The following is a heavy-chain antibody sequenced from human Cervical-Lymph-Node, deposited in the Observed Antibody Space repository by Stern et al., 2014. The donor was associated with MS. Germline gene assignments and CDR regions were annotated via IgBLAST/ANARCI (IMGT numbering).Heavy chain of an antibody. CDR1: AYTITDYY. J-gene: IGHJ4*02. CDR2: ISPNGGGT. Sequence: QVQLVQSGAEVKKPGASAKVSCKASAYTITDYYTHWVRQAPGHGLEWLGWISPNGGGTYSAQKFQGRLTMTRDTSISTAYMELSSLRSDDTAVYYCARGGGYSYSTLDYWGQGTQVTVSS. V-gene: IGHV1-2*02. CDR3: ARGGGYSYSTLDY. D-gene: IGHD3-10*01.